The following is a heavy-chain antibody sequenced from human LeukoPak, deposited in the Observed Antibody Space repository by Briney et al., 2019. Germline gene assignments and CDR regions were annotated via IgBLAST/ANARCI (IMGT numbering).Heavy chain of an antibody. V-gene: IGHV1-2*02. Sequence: ASVKVSCKASGYTFTGYYMHWVRQAPGQGLEWMGWINPNSGGTNYAQKFQGRVTMTRDTSISTAYMELSRLRSDDTAVYYCARDRNYYGSGGYYSYFDYWGQGTLVTVSS. CDR1: GYTFTGYY. D-gene: IGHD3-10*01. J-gene: IGHJ4*02. CDR2: INPNSGGT. CDR3: ARDRNYYGSGGYYSYFDY.